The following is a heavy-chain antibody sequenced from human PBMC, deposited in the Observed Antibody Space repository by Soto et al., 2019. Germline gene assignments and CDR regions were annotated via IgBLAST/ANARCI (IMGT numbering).Heavy chain of an antibody. Sequence: QVQVVESGGSVVQPGRSLRLSCAASGFTFSSFGMHWVRQAPGKGLEWVSLIWYDGSKKSYGDSVKGRFTISRDNSRNTVYLQMNSLRADDTAVYYCARDASYYSLWSGYYPSRNGMDVWGQGTTVTVSS. CDR3: ARDASYYSLWSGYYPSRNGMDV. J-gene: IGHJ6*02. CDR1: GFTFSSFG. V-gene: IGHV3-33*01. D-gene: IGHD3-3*01. CDR2: IWYDGSKK.